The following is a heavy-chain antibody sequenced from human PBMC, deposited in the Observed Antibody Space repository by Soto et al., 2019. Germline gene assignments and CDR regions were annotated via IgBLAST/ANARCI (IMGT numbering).Heavy chain of an antibody. CDR2: IRSKAYGGTT. Sequence: GGSLRLSCTASGFTFGDYAMSWFRQAPGKGLEWVGFIRSKAYGGTTEYAASVKGRFTISRDDSKSIAYLQMNSLKTEDTAVYYCTNIAAALFDAFDIWGQGTMVTVSS. J-gene: IGHJ3*02. CDR1: GFTFGDYA. D-gene: IGHD6-13*01. CDR3: TNIAAALFDAFDI. V-gene: IGHV3-49*03.